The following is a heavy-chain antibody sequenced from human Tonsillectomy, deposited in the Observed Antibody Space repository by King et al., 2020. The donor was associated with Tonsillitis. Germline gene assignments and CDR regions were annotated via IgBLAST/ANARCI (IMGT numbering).Heavy chain of an antibody. V-gene: IGHV4-59*01. D-gene: IGHD3-22*01. CDR3: ARATTSYDGSTGYPLIDY. Sequence: VQLQESGPGLVKPSETLSLTCTVSGGSISPYYWTWIRQPPGEGLEWIAYLYHSGSPNSNPSLKSRVTISLDKATNHLSLRLSSVTAADTAVYYCARATTSYDGSTGYPLIDYWGRGTPVTVSS. CDR1: GGSISPYY. CDR2: LYHSGSP. J-gene: IGHJ4*02.